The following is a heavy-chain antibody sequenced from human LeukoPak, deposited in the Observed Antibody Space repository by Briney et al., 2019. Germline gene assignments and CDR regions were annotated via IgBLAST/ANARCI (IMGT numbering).Heavy chain of an antibody. CDR2: ISAYNGNT. D-gene: IGHD6-19*01. V-gene: IGHV1-18*01. CDR1: GYTFTSYG. CDR3: VRIAVAGTNLNSDY. Sequence: ASVKFSCKASGYTFTSYGISWVRQAPGQGLEWIGWISAYNGNTNYAQKLQGRVTMTTDTSTSTAYMELRSLRSDDTAVYYCVRIAVAGTNLNSDYWGQGTLVTVSS. J-gene: IGHJ4*02.